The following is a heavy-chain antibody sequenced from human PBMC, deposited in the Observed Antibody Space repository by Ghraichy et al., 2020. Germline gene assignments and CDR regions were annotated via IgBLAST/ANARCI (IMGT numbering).Heavy chain of an antibody. CDR3: ARGSRVVRFYYYDGMDV. Sequence: ETLSLTCVGSGFTFSSYSMNWVRQSPGKGLEWVSYITSSSRTIFYADSVKGRFTISRDNAQNSLYLEMNSLRDEDTAIYYCARGSRVVRFYYYDGMDVWGQGTTVTVSS. CDR2: ITSSSRTI. J-gene: IGHJ6*02. V-gene: IGHV3-48*02. CDR1: GFTFSSYS. D-gene: IGHD4-23*01.